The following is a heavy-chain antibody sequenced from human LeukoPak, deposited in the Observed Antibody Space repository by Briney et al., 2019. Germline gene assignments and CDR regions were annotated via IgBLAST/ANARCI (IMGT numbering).Heavy chain of an antibody. Sequence: SSETLSLTCTVSGGSISSYYWGWIRQPPGKGLEWIGYIYYSGSTNYNPSLKSRVTISVDTSKNQFSLQLNSVTPEDTAVYYCARGNYEFDYWGQGTLVTVSS. CDR2: IYYSGST. CDR3: ARGNYEFDY. V-gene: IGHV4-59*12. CDR1: GGSISSYY. D-gene: IGHD1-7*01. J-gene: IGHJ4*02.